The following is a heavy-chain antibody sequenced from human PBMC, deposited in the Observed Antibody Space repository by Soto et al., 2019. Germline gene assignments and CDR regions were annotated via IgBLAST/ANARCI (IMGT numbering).Heavy chain of an antibody. CDR2: ITGSGGGT. Sequence: EVQLLESGGGLVQPGGSLRLSCAASGFTFSNYAMTWVRQAPGKGLEWVSVITGSGGGTYFVDSVKGRFTISRDKSKDPVDLPMNSLRAEDTAVFYFTEPPPTAAGFDFWGQGTLVTVSS. CDR1: GFTFSNYA. V-gene: IGHV3-23*01. J-gene: IGHJ4*02. D-gene: IGHD6-13*01. CDR3: TEPPPTAAGFDF.